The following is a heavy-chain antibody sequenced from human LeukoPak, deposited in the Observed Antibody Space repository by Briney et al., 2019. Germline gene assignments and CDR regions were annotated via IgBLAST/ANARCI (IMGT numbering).Heavy chain of an antibody. J-gene: IGHJ3*02. V-gene: IGHV4-59*08. Sequence: SETLSLTCTVSGGSISSYYWSWIRQPPGKGLEWIGYIYYSGSTNYNPSLKSRVTISVDTSKNQFSLKLSSVTAADTAVYYCAGTTVTQYYAFDIWGQGTMVTVSS. CDR3: AGTTVTQYYAFDI. CDR2: IYYSGST. D-gene: IGHD4-17*01. CDR1: GGSISSYY.